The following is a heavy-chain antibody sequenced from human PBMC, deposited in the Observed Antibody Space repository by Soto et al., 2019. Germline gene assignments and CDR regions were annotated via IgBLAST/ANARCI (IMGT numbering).Heavy chain of an antibody. CDR3: TRRSPLTAGGH. D-gene: IGHD2-21*02. V-gene: IGHV3-72*01. Sequence: EVQLVESGGGLVQPGGSLRLSCAASGFTLSDHYMDWVRQTPGKGLEWVGRSRDKARRYTTEYAASVKGRFTISVDESQNSLFLQMTSLQSEDTAVYYCTRRSPLTAGGHWGQGTLVTVSS. J-gene: IGHJ4*02. CDR1: GFTLSDHY. CDR2: SRDKARRYTT.